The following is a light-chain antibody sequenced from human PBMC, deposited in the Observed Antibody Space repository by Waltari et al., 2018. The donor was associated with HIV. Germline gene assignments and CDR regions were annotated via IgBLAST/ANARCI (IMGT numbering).Light chain of an antibody. CDR1: SPNIGNNY. Sequence: QSVLTQTPSASGTPGQRVTISCSGISPNIGNNYVYWYQQLPGPAPKLLMYRKKQPPSGVPDRFSGAKYVTSAALAISGLRSEDEADYYCAACEDSLSVVVFGGGTKLTVL. V-gene: IGLV1-47*01. J-gene: IGLJ2*01. CDR3: AACEDSLSVVV. CDR2: RKK.